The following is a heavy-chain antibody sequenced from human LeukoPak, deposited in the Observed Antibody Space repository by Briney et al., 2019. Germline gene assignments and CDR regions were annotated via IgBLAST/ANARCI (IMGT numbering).Heavy chain of an antibody. CDR3: ARGGYCTNAICYTWNAFDI. V-gene: IGHV3-48*03. CDR2: IRSGGSTT. Sequence: GGSLRLACAAPGFTFSSYEMKSVRQAPGRGLGWVSYIRSGGSTTHYTDSVKGRFTIPRDDAKNSLYLQMNSLRAEDTAIYYCARGGYCTNAICYTWNAFDIWGEGKMVAVSS. D-gene: IGHD2-8*01. J-gene: IGHJ3*02. CDR1: GFTFSSYE.